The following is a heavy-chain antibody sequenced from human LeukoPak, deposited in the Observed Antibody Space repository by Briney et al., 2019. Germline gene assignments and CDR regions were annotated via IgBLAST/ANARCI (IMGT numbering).Heavy chain of an antibody. CDR1: GYTLTELS. CDR2: FDPEDGET. J-gene: IGHJ4*02. Sequence: ASVKVSCKVSGYTLTELSMHWVRQAPGKGLEWMGGFDPEDGETIYAQKFQGRVTITADKSTSTAYMELSSLRSEDTAVYYCATGLRYFDWLFAIDYWGQGTLVTVSS. CDR3: ATGLRYFDWLFAIDY. D-gene: IGHD3-9*01. V-gene: IGHV1-24*01.